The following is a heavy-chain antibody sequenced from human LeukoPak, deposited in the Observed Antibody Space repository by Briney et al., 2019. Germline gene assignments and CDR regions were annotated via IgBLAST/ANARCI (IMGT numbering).Heavy chain of an antibody. V-gene: IGHV5-10-1*01. CDR1: GYSFTNYW. Sequence: GGSLKISCKGSGYSFTNYWISWVRQMPGKGLEWMGRIDPSDSYTKYSPSFEGHVTISVDKSISTAFLQWNSLKASDSAMYYCATGASKVTTDFANYWGQGTQVAVSS. D-gene: IGHD4-17*01. CDR2: IDPSDSYT. J-gene: IGHJ4*02. CDR3: ATGASKVTTDFANY.